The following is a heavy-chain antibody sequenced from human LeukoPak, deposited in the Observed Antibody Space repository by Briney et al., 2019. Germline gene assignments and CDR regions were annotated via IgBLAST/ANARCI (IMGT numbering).Heavy chain of an antibody. D-gene: IGHD2-2*03. Sequence: GESLKISCNGSGYSFTSYWIGWVRQMPGKGLEWMGIIYPGDSDTRYSPSFQGQVTFSADKSIITAYLQWSSLKASDTAMYYCARQTTQMDIVVVPAAWDYWGQGTLVTVSS. CDR2: IYPGDSDT. J-gene: IGHJ4*02. CDR3: ARQTTQMDIVVVPAAWDY. CDR1: GYSFTSYW. V-gene: IGHV5-51*01.